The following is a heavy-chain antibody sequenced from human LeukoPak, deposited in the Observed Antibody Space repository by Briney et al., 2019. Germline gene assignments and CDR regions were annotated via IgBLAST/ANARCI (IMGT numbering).Heavy chain of an antibody. CDR2: ISPSADIT. J-gene: IGHJ4*02. CDR1: GFTVSNNY. D-gene: IGHD5-24*01. V-gene: IGHV3-23*01. CDR3: AKDDAWLQFND. Sequence: GGSLRLSCAASGFTVSNNYMKWVRQAPGKGLEWISGISPSADITYYADSVKGRFTISRDNSEDTVYLHMSSLRAGDTAVYFCAKDDAWLQFNDWGQGTLVTVSS.